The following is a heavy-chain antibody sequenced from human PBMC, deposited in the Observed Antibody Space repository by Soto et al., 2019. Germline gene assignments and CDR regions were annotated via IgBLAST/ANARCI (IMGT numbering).Heavy chain of an antibody. CDR1: GYTLTSYA. CDR3: ARAPYYDILTGYYERGFDY. V-gene: IGHV1-3*01. J-gene: IGHJ4*02. CDR2: INAGNGNT. D-gene: IGHD3-9*01. Sequence: SVKVSCKASGYTLTSYAMHWVRQAPGQRLEWMGWINAGNGNTKYSQKFQGRVTITRDTSASTAYMELSSLRSEDTAVYYCARAPYYDILTGYYERGFDYWGQGTLVTGSS.